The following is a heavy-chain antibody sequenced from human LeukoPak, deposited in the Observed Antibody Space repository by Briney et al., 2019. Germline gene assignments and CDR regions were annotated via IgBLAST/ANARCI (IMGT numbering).Heavy chain of an antibody. D-gene: IGHD6-6*01. Sequence: PGRSLRLSCAASGFTFSSYAMHWVRQAPGKGLEGVAVISYDGSNKYYADSVKGRFTISRDNSKNTLYLQMNSLRAEDTAVYYCAREYQPSPEYSSSPGYWGQGTLVTVSS. CDR2: ISYDGSNK. CDR3: AREYQPSPEYSSSPGY. CDR1: GFTFSSYA. V-gene: IGHV3-30-3*01. J-gene: IGHJ4*02.